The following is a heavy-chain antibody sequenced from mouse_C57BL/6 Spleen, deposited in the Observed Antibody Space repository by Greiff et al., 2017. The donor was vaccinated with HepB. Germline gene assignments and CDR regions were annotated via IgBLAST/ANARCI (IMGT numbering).Heavy chain of an antibody. CDR2: IDPSDSYT. D-gene: IGHD4-1*01. CDR1: GYTFTSYW. CDR3: ARRGLGHFDS. J-gene: IGHJ2*01. V-gene: IGHV1-69*01. Sequence: VQLQQPGAELVMPGASVKLSCKASGYTFTSYWMHWVKQRPGQGLEWIGEIDPSDSYTNYNQKFKGKSTLTVDKSSSTAYMQLSSLTSEDSAVYYCARRGLGHFDSGAKAPLSQSPQ.